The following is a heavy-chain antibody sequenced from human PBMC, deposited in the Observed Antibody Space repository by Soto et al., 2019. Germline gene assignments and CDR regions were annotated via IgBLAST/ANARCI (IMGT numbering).Heavy chain of an antibody. CDR1: GFTFSSYD. D-gene: IGHD4-17*01. CDR2: IGTAGDT. Sequence: EVQLVESGGGLVQPGGSLRLSCAASGFTFSSYDMHWVRQATGKGLEWVSAIGTAGDTYYPGSVKGRFTISRENAKNSLYLKMNSLRAGDTAVYYCARVDGDQNEAFDIWGQGTMVTVSS. CDR3: ARVDGDQNEAFDI. V-gene: IGHV3-13*04. J-gene: IGHJ3*02.